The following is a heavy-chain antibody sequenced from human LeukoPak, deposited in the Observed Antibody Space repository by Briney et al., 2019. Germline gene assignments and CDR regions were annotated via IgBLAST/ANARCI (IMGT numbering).Heavy chain of an antibody. CDR2: IYTSGST. CDR3: ARFTYDFWSGTPSDAFDI. D-gene: IGHD3-3*01. CDR1: GGSISSYY. V-gene: IGHV4-4*07. J-gene: IGHJ3*02. Sequence: SETLSLTCTVSGGSISSYYWSWIRQPAGKGLEWIGRIYTSGSTNYNPSLKGRVTMSVDTSKNQFSLKLSSVTAADTAVYYCARFTYDFWSGTPSDAFDIWGQGTMVTVSS.